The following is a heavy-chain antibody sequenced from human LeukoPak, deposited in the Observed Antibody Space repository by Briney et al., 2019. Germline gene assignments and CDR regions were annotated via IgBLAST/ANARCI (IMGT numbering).Heavy chain of an antibody. CDR1: GYTFTSYG. CDR3: ARDRGSHYYYYGMDV. CDR2: ISAYNGNT. J-gene: IGHJ6*02. Sequence: ASVKVSCKASGYTFTSYGISWVRQAPGQGLEWMGWISAYNGNTNYAQKLQGRVTMTTDTSTSTAYMELRSLRSDDTAVYYRARDRGSHYYYYGMDVWGQGTTVTVSS. V-gene: IGHV1-18*01. D-gene: IGHD3-10*01.